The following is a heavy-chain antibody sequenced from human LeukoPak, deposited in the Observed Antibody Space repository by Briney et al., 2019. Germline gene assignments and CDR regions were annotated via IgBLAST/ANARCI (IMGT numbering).Heavy chain of an antibody. V-gene: IGHV4-59*01. CDR2: VDYSGST. J-gene: IGHJ2*01. Sequence: SETLSLTCAVYGGSFSGYYWSWIRQPPGKGLEWIGYVDYSGSTNYNPSLKSRVTISVDTSKNQFSLKLSSVTTADTAVYYCARVGQGCFGLWGRGTLVTVSS. CDR1: GGSFSGYY. CDR3: ARVGQGCFGL.